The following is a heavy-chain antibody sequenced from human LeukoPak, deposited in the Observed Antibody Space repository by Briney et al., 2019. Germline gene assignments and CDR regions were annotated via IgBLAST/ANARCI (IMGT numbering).Heavy chain of an antibody. J-gene: IGHJ4*02. CDR2: ISYDGSNK. Sequence: PGGSLRLSCAASGFTFSSYGMHWVRQAPGKGLEWVAVISYDGSNKYYADSVKGRFTISRDNSKNTLYLQMNSLRAEDTAVYYCAKVLGPYYYDCSGPFDYWGQGTLVTVSS. V-gene: IGHV3-30*18. CDR3: AKVLGPYYYDCSGPFDY. D-gene: IGHD3-22*01. CDR1: GFTFSSYG.